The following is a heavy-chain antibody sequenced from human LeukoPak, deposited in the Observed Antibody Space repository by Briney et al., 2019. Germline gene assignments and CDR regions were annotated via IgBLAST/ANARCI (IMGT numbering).Heavy chain of an antibody. V-gene: IGHV3-48*01. D-gene: IGHD6-19*01. J-gene: IGHJ4*02. CDR1: GFNFSSYS. CDR3: ARAPGISGWSSDY. CDR2: SSSSRSTI. Sequence: GGSLRLSCAASGFNFSSYSMNWIRQAPGKGLDWVSFSSSSRSTIYYAGSVKGRFTISRDNAENSLYLQKNSLRAEDTAVYYCARAPGISGWSSDYWGQGTLVTIST.